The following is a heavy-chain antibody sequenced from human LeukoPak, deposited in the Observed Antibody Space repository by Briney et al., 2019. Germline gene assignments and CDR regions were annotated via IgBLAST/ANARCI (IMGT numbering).Heavy chain of an antibody. J-gene: IGHJ4*02. CDR1: GYTFTGYY. Sequence: GASVKVSCKASGYTFTGYYMHWVRQAPGQGLEWMGWINPNSGGTNYAQKFQGRVTMTRDTSISTAYMELRSLRSDDTAVYYCARYGGLYCSGGSCYWGQGTLVTVSS. D-gene: IGHD2-15*01. CDR2: INPNSGGT. CDR3: ARYGGLYCSGGSCY. V-gene: IGHV1-2*02.